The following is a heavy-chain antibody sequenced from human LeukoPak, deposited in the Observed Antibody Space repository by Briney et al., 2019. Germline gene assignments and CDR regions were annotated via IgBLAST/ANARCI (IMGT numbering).Heavy chain of an antibody. D-gene: IGHD6-6*01. J-gene: IGHJ4*02. CDR2: INPNSGGT. Sequence: ASVKVSCKASGYTFTGYYMHWVRQAPGQGLEWMGWINPNSGGTNYAQKFQGRVTMTRDTSISTAYMELSRLRSDDTAVYYCARALGSSIAARPVFDYWGQGTLVTVSS. CDR1: GYTFTGYY. V-gene: IGHV1-2*02. CDR3: ARALGSSIAARPVFDY.